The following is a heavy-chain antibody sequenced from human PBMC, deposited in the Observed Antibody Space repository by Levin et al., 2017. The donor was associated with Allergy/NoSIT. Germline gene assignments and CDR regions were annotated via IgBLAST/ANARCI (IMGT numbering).Heavy chain of an antibody. J-gene: IGHJ4*02. D-gene: IGHD1-20*01. CDR2: ISGSGGST. V-gene: IGHV3-23*01. CDR3: AKYAPPRNNWNYFDY. Sequence: GESLKISCAASGFTFSSYAMSWVRQAPGKGLEWVSAISGSGGSTYYADSVKGRFTISRDNSKNTLYLQMNSLRAEDTAVYYCAKYAPPRNNWNYFDYWGQGTLVTVSS. CDR1: GFTFSSYA.